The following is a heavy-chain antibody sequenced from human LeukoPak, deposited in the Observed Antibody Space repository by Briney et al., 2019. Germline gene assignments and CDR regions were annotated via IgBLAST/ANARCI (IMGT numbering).Heavy chain of an antibody. CDR3: ARDPGSGYEEHFDY. V-gene: IGHV3-21*01. Sequence: PGGSLRLSCAASGFTFRSYWMTWVRQSPGKGLEWVSSISTSSIYIYYADSVKGRFTISRDNAKNSLYLQMNSLRAEDTAVYYCARDPGSGYEEHFDYWGQGTLVTVSS. CDR1: GFTFRSYW. D-gene: IGHD5-12*01. J-gene: IGHJ4*02. CDR2: ISTSSIYI.